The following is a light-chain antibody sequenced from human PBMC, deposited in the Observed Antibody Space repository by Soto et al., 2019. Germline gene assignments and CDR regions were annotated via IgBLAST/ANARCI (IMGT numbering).Light chain of an antibody. CDR3: MQALQTPT. Sequence: DIVLTQSPLSLPVTPGEPASISCRSSQSLLHSNGYNYLDWYLQKPGQSPQLLIYLCSNRACGVPDMFSGSGSSTDFTLKISRVEAEDVGFYYCMQALQTPTFGQGTKVEIK. CDR2: LCS. CDR1: QSLLHSNGYNY. J-gene: IGKJ1*01. V-gene: IGKV2-28*01.